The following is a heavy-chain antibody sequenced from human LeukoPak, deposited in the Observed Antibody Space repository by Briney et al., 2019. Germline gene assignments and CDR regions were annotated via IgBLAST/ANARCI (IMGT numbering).Heavy chain of an antibody. D-gene: IGHD5-18*01. CDR1: GFTVSSKD. CDR3: ASGYLPFDY. V-gene: IGHV3-53*01. J-gene: IGHJ4*02. CDR2: IYSGGST. Sequence: GGSLRLSCAASGFTVSSKDMSWVRQAPGKGLEWVSVIYSGGSTYYADSVKGRFTISSDNSKTTLYLQVNTLRAEDTAVYYCASGYLPFDYWGQGTLVTVSS.